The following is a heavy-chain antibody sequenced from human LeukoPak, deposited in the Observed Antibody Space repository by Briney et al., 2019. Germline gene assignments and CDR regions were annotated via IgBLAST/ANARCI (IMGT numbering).Heavy chain of an antibody. CDR2: IYTSGST. V-gene: IGHV4-4*07. Sequence: SETLSLTCTVSGGSISSYYWSWIRQPAGKGLEWIGRIYTSGSTNYNPSLKSRVTMSVDTSKNQFSLKLSSVTAADTAVYYCARGGHRYYYYYYMDVWGKGTTVTVSS. J-gene: IGHJ6*03. CDR1: GGSISSYY. D-gene: IGHD3-16*01. CDR3: ARGGHRYYYYYYMDV.